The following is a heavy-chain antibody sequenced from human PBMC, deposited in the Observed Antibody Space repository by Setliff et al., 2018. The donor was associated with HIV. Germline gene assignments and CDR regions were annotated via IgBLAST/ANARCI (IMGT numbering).Heavy chain of an antibody. D-gene: IGHD1-7*01. V-gene: IGHV4-59*01. Sequence: PSETLSLTCTVSGGSISSYYWSWIRQPPGKGLEWIGYIYYSGNTNYNPSLKSRVTISVDMSKNQFSLKLSSVTAADTAVYYCARRTPPDFDYWGQGTLVTVSS. J-gene: IGHJ4*02. CDR3: ARRTPPDFDY. CDR1: GGSISSYY. CDR2: IYYSGNT.